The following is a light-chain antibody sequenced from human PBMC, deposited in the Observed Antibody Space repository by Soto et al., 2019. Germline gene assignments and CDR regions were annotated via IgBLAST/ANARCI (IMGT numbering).Light chain of an antibody. CDR2: GNN. CDR3: QSYDSSLSGWV. J-gene: IGLJ3*02. V-gene: IGLV1-40*01. Sequence: QSVLTQPPSVSGSPGQRATISCAGSSSNIGAGYDICWYQQLPGTAPTLLIYGNNNRPSGVPDRFSGSKSGTSASLAITGLQAEDEADYYCQSYDSSLSGWVFGGGTKLTVL. CDR1: SSNIGAGYD.